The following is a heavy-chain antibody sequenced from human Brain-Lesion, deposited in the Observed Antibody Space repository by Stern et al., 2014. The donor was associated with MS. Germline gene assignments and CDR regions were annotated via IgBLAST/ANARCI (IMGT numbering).Heavy chain of an antibody. CDR3: ATYYYDSTGYNDF. D-gene: IGHD3-22*01. CDR1: GYTFTGYY. J-gene: IGHJ4*02. V-gene: IGHV1-2*04. Sequence: QMQLVQSGAEVKKPGASVKVSCKASGYTFTGYYMHWVRQAPGQGLEWMGWITPKSGGTNYAQKFQGWVTMTRDTSINTAYMELSRLRSDDTAVYYCATYYYDSTGYNDFWGQGTLVTVSS. CDR2: ITPKSGGT.